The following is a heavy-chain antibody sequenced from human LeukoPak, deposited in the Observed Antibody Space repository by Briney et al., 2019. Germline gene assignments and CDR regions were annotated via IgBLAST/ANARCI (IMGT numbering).Heavy chain of an antibody. CDR3: AKDLSRSVAGTAEGENYFDY. Sequence: PGGSLRLSCAASGFTFSSYAMSWVRQAPGKGLEWVSAISGNGGSTYYADSVKGRFTISRDNSKNTLYLQMNSLRAEDTAVYYCAKDLSRSVAGTAEGENYFDYWGQGTLVTVSS. CDR2: ISGNGGST. V-gene: IGHV3-23*01. CDR1: GFTFSSYA. J-gene: IGHJ4*02. D-gene: IGHD6-19*01.